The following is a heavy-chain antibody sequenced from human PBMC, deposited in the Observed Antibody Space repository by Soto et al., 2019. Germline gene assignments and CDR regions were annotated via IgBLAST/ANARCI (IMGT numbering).Heavy chain of an antibody. V-gene: IGHV5-10-1*01. CDR2: IDPSDSYT. CDR1: GYSFTSYW. D-gene: IGHD2-2*01. Sequence: GESLKISCKGSGYSFTSYWISWVRQMPGKGLEWMGRIDPSDSYTNYSPSFQGHVTISADKSISTAYLQWSSLKASDTAMYYCARHGLEDIVVVPAARFRSDWFDPWGQGTLVTVSS. J-gene: IGHJ5*02. CDR3: ARHGLEDIVVVPAARFRSDWFDP.